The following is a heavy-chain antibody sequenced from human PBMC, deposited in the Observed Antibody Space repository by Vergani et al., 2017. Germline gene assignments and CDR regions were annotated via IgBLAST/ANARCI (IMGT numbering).Heavy chain of an antibody. CDR2: LDYSGST. V-gene: IGHV4-59*12. CDR1: GGSISSYY. Sequence: QVQLQESGPGLVKPSETLSLTCTVSGGSISSYYWSWIRQPPGKGLEWIGYLDYSGSTNYNPSLKSRVTISVDTSKNQFSLKLSSVTAAYTAVYYCARGRYYCSGSYYNFFRGELFDYWGQGTLVTVSS. J-gene: IGHJ4*02. CDR3: ARGRYYCSGSYYNFFRGELFDY. D-gene: IGHD3-10*01.